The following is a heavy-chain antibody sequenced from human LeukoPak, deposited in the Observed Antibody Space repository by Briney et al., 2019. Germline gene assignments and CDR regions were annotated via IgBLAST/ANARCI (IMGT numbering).Heavy chain of an antibody. J-gene: IGHJ5*02. CDR2: TYYRSKWYN. D-gene: IGHD5-12*01. Sequence: SQTLSLTCALSGDSVSSNSAAWNWIRQSPSRGLEWLGRTYYRSKWYNDYAVSVKSRITINPDTSKNQFSLQLNSVTPEDTAVYYCARDGDYSGYDPNWFDPWGQGTLVTVSS. CDR1: GDSVSSNSAA. V-gene: IGHV6-1*01. CDR3: ARDGDYSGYDPNWFDP.